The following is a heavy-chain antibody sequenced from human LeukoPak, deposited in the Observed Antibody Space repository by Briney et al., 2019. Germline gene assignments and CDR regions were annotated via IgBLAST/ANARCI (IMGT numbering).Heavy chain of an antibody. Sequence: GESLKISCKGSGYSFSNYWIAWVRQMPGKGLEWMGIIYPGDSDTTYSPSFQGQVTISADKSISTAYLQWSSLKASDTAMYYCARRRDLYSGGYYPFDYWGQGTLVTVSS. V-gene: IGHV5-51*01. CDR1: GYSFSNYW. D-gene: IGHD1-26*01. CDR2: IYPGDSDT. CDR3: ARRRDLYSGGYYPFDY. J-gene: IGHJ4*02.